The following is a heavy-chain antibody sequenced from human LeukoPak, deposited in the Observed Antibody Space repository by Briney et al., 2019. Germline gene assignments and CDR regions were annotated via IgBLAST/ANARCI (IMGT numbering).Heavy chain of an antibody. CDR2: IYPGDSDT. D-gene: IGHD2-21*02. CDR3: ATATRCGGDCYNRYYGMDV. Sequence: ESLKISCKGSGYSFTSYCIGWVRQMSGKGLEWMGIIYPGDSDTRYSPSFQGQVPISADKSISTAYLQWSSLKASDTAMYYCATATRCGGDCYNRYYGMDVWGQGTTVTVSS. J-gene: IGHJ6*02. V-gene: IGHV5-51*01. CDR1: GYSFTSYC.